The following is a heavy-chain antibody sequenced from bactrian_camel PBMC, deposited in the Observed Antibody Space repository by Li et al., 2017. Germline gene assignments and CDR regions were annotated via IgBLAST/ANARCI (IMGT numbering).Heavy chain of an antibody. CDR1: GITFSRHD. CDR2: ITSLPSLFRAA. D-gene: IGHD8*01. CDR3: AASPDIRGKGARWLSGGYADFDY. Sequence: HVQLVESGGGLVQPGESLRLSCVASGITFSRHDMSWVRQAPGKEVEWVAGITSLPSLFRAASYADSVKGRFTISRDNAKNTLYLRMTSLKPEDTATYYCAASPDIRGKGARWLSGGYADFDYWGQGTQVTVS. J-gene: IGHJ6*01. V-gene: IGHV3S6*01.